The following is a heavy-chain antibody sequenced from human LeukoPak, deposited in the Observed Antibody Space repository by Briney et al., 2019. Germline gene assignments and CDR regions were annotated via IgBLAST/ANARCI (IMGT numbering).Heavy chain of an antibody. J-gene: IGHJ4*02. V-gene: IGHV3-23*01. CDR2: IGSRT. Sequence: GGSLRLSCAASGSTFSTYAMNWVRQAPGKGLEWVSAIGSRTYYADSVKGRFTISRDNSKNTLYLQMNSLRAGDTAIYYCAKASTVLNSIDSWGQGTLVTVSS. CDR1: GSTFSTYA. CDR3: AKASTVLNSIDS. D-gene: IGHD1-1*01.